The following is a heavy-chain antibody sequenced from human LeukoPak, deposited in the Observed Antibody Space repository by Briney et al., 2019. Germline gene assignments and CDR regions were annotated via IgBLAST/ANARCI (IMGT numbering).Heavy chain of an antibody. J-gene: IGHJ4*02. CDR3: ARVEGLSSSPRTLRY. Sequence: ASVKVSCKASGYTFTGFYMHWVRQAPGQGLEWMGWINPNSGDTNYVQEFQGRVTMTRDTSISTAYMELSSLISDDTAIYYCARVEGLSSSPRTLRYWGQGTLVSVSS. CDR1: GYTFTGFY. V-gene: IGHV1-2*02. CDR2: INPNSGDT. D-gene: IGHD2-15*01.